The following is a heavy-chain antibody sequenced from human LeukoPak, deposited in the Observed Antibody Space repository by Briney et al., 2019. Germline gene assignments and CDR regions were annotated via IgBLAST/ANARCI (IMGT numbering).Heavy chain of an antibody. CDR3: ARQYSNLGWYFDL. V-gene: IGHV3-21*04. J-gene: IGHJ2*01. CDR2: ISSSSSYI. CDR1: GFTFSSYS. D-gene: IGHD4-11*01. Sequence: GGSLRLSCAASGFTFSSYSMNWVRQAPGKGLEWVSSISSSSSYIYYADSVKGRFTISRDNAKNSLYLQMNSLRADDTAVYYCARQYSNLGWYFDLWGRGTLVTVSS.